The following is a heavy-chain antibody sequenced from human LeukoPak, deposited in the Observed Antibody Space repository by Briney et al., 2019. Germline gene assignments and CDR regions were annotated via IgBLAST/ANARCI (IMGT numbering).Heavy chain of an antibody. D-gene: IGHD2-2*01. CDR1: GFTFSSYW. J-gene: IGHJ6*04. CDR3: ARGKGYCSSTSCYYYYGMDV. V-gene: IGHV3-7*03. CDR2: IKQDGSEK. Sequence: PGGSLRLSCAASGFTFSSYWMSWVRQAPGKGLEWVANIKQDGSEKYYVDSVKGRFTISRDNAKISLYLQMNSLRAEDTAVYYCARGKGYCSSTSCYYYYGMDVWGKGTTVTVSS.